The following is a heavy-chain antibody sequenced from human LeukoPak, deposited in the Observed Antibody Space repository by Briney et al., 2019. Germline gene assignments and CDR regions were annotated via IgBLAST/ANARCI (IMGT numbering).Heavy chain of an antibody. Sequence: LPGGSLRLSCAASGFTFSSHWMSWVRQAPGKGLEWVANIKQDGSEKYYVDSVKGRFTISRDNAKNSLYLQMNSLRAEDTAVYYCARGTSYYPEYYYYGMDVWGQGTTVTVSS. CDR1: GFTFSSHW. J-gene: IGHJ6*02. D-gene: IGHD3-10*01. CDR3: ARGTSYYPEYYYYGMDV. CDR2: IKQDGSEK. V-gene: IGHV3-7*01.